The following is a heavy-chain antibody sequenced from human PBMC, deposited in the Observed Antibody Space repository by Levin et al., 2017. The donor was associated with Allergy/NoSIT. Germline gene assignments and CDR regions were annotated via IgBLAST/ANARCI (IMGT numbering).Heavy chain of an antibody. CDR3: ASVNDCSSASCRGVTSWFDP. J-gene: IGHJ5*02. CDR1: GGSISSHY. D-gene: IGHD2-2*01. CDR2: ISDSGST. V-gene: IGHV4-59*11. Sequence: SETLSLTCTVSGGSISSHYWSWIRQPPGKRLEWIGYISDSGSTNYNPSLKSRVTITVDTLKNQFHLKVRFVTAADTAAYFCASVNDCSSASCRGVTSWFDPWGQGTLVTVSS.